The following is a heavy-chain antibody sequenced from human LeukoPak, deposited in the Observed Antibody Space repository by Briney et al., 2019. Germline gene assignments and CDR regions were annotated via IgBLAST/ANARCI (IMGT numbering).Heavy chain of an antibody. Sequence: PGGSLRLSCAASGFTFSSYAMSWVRQAPGKGLEWVSAIRDSGSSTHYADSVKGRFTISKDNAKNSLYLQMNSLRAEDTAVYYCARAGGSTVSHSDYWGQGTLVTVSS. CDR2: IRDSGSST. CDR3: ARAGGSTVSHSDY. V-gene: IGHV3-21*01. CDR1: GFTFSSYA. D-gene: IGHD4-17*01. J-gene: IGHJ4*02.